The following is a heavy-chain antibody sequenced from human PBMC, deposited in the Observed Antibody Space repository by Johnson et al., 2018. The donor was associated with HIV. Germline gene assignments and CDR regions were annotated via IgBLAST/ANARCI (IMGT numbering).Heavy chain of an antibody. Sequence: QVQLVESGGGVVQPGGSLRLSCAASGFTFSSYGMHWVRQAPGKGLEWVAVISYDGSNKYYADSVKGRFTISRDNSKNTLYLQMNSLRAEDTAVYYCARVSSMIVVLITAGGFEIWCQGTMVTVSS. J-gene: IGHJ3*02. CDR1: GFTFSSYG. CDR3: ARVSSMIVVLITAGGFEI. D-gene: IGHD3-22*01. CDR2: ISYDGSNK. V-gene: IGHV3-30*19.